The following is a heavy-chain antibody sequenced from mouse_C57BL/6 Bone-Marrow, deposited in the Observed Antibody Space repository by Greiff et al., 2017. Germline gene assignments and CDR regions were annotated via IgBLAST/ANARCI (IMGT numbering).Heavy chain of an antibody. Sequence: VQLKESGAELARPGASVKLSCKASGYTFTSYGISWVKQRTGQGLEWIGEIYPRSGNTYYNEKFTGEATLTADKSSSTAYMELRSLTSEDSAVYFCARSPSYFDVWGTETTVTVSS. V-gene: IGHV1-81*01. CDR3: ARSPSYFDV. J-gene: IGHJ1*03. CDR2: IYPRSGNT. CDR1: GYTFTSYG.